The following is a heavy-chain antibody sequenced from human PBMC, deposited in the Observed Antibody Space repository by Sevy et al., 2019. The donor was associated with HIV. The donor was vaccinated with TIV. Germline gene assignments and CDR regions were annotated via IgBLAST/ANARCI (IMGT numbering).Heavy chain of an antibody. J-gene: IGHJ4*02. Sequence: GGSLTLSCAASGFTFSSYAMSWVRQAPGKGLEWVSAISGSGGSTYYADSVKGRFTISRDNSKNTLYLQMNSLRAEDTAVYYCANLPVTTEFGYWGQGTLVTVSS. CDR2: ISGSGGST. CDR3: ANLPVTTEFGY. CDR1: GFTFSSYA. D-gene: IGHD4-17*01. V-gene: IGHV3-23*01.